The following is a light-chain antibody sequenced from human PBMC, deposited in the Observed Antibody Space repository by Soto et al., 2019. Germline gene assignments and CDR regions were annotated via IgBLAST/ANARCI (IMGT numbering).Light chain of an antibody. CDR1: NSNIGNNY. CDR2: DNN. J-gene: IGLJ2*01. V-gene: IGLV1-51*01. Sequence: QSVLTQPPSVSAAPGQKVTISCSGSNSNIGNNYVSWYQQLPGTAPRLLIYDNNKRPSGTPDRFSGSKSGTSATLGITGLQTGDEADYYCGTWDSGLSAVVFGGGTKLTVL. CDR3: GTWDSGLSAVV.